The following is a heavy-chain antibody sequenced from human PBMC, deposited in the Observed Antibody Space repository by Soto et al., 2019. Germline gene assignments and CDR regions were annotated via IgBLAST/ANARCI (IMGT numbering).Heavy chain of an antibody. V-gene: IGHV4-59*01. Sequence: SETLSLTCTVSGGSISSYYWSWIRQPPGKGLEWIGYIYYSGSTNYNPSLKSRVTISVDTSKNQFSLKLSSVTAADTAVYYCARVRRNDILTGYPSSGFDPWGQGTLVTVSS. D-gene: IGHD3-9*01. CDR2: IYYSGST. J-gene: IGHJ5*02. CDR3: ARVRRNDILTGYPSSGFDP. CDR1: GGSISSYY.